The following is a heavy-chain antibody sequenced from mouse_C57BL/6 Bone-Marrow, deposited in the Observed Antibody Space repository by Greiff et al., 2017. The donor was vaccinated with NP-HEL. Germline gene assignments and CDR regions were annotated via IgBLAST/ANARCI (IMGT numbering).Heavy chain of an antibody. V-gene: IGHV5-17*01. CDR3: ARTYYSNRYYLDY. J-gene: IGHJ2*01. D-gene: IGHD2-5*01. CDR2: ISSGSSTI. Sequence: EVKLVESGGGLVKPGGSLKLSCAASGFTFSDYGMHWVRQAPEKGLEWVAYISSGSSTIYYADTVKGRFTISRDNAKNTLFLQMTSLRSEDTAMYYCARTYYSNRYYLDYGGQGTTLTVSS. CDR1: GFTFSDYG.